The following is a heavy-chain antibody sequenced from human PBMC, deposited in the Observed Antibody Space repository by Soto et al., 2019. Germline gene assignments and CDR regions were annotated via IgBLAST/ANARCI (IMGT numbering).Heavy chain of an antibody. CDR1: GFTFSSYW. CDR2: ISSDGSST. V-gene: IGHV3-74*01. Sequence: EVQLVESGGGLVQPGGSLRLSCAASGFTFSSYWMHWVRQAPGKGLVWVSRISSDGSSTTYADSVKGRFTISRDNAKNTLYLQMNSLRAEDTAVYYCARDHVAGTFGYWGHGTLVTVSS. CDR3: ARDHVAGTFGY. J-gene: IGHJ4*01. D-gene: IGHD6-19*01.